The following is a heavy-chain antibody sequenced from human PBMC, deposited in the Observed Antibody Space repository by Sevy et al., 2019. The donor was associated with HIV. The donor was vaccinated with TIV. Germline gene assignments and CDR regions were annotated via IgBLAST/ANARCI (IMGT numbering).Heavy chain of an antibody. D-gene: IGHD4-17*01. V-gene: IGHV3-30*18. Sequence: GGSLRLSCSASGFIFSSYGMHWVRQTPGKGLEGVAIISSDGRDDFYSESVRGRFTISRDNSRNTLYLQMDSLRLEDTAIYYCAKDKEDDYGDYYFDHWGQGALVTVSS. CDR3: AKDKEDDYGDYYFDH. J-gene: IGHJ4*02. CDR2: ISSDGRDD. CDR1: GFIFSSYG.